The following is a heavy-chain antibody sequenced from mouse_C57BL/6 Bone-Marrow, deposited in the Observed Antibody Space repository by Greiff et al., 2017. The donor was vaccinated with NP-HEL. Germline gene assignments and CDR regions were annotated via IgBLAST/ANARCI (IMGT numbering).Heavy chain of an antibody. J-gene: IGHJ2*01. D-gene: IGHD2-2*01. CDR2: ISSGSSTI. CDR3: ASTDGYGGHYFDY. V-gene: IGHV5-17*01. CDR1: GFTFSDYG. Sequence: EVKLVESGGGLVKPGGSLKLSCAASGFTFSDYGMHWVRQAPEKGLEWVAYISSGSSTIYYADTVKGRFTISRDNAKNTLFLQMTSLRSEDTAMYYCASTDGYGGHYFDYWGQGTTLTVSS.